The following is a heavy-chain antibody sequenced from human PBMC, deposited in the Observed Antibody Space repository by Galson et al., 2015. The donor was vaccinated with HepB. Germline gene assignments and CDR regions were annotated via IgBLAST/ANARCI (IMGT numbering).Heavy chain of an antibody. Sequence: QSGAEVKKPGESLKISCKDSGYSFTNYWIGWVRQMPGRGLEWMGIIYPGDSDTRYSPSFQGQVTISADKSISTAYLQWSSLKASDTAMYYCARAFSAISDPRWFDTWGQGTLVTVSS. D-gene: IGHD2-21*01. CDR2: IYPGDSDT. CDR3: ARAFSAISDPRWFDT. V-gene: IGHV5-51*03. CDR1: GYSFTNYW. J-gene: IGHJ5*02.